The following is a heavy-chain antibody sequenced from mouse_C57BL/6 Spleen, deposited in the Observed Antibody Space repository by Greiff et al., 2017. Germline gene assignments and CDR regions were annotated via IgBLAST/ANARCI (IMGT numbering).Heavy chain of an antibody. Sequence: VQLQQSGPELVKPGASVKISCKASGYTFTDYYMNWVKQSHGKSLEWIGDINPNNGGTSYNQKFKGKATLTVDKSSSTAYMELRSLTSEDAAVDYCARSVVADPAWFAYWGQGTLVTVSA. V-gene: IGHV1-26*01. CDR1: GYTFTDYY. CDR3: ARSVVADPAWFAY. D-gene: IGHD1-1*01. J-gene: IGHJ3*01. CDR2: INPNNGGT.